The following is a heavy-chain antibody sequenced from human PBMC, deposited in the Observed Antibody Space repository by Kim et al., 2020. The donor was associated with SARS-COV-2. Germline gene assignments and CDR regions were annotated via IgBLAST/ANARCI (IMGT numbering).Heavy chain of an antibody. CDR3: ARERSSSWRSSGWLTGDYYYGMDV. CDR1: GFTFSSYS. J-gene: IGHJ6*02. V-gene: IGHV3-21*01. CDR2: ISSSSSYI. D-gene: IGHD6-13*01. Sequence: GGSLRLSCAASGFTFSSYSMNWVRQAPGKGLEWVSSISSSSSYIYYADSVKGRFTISRDNAKNSLYLQMNSLRAEDTAVYYCARERSSSWRSSGWLTGDYYYGMDVWGQGTTVTVSS.